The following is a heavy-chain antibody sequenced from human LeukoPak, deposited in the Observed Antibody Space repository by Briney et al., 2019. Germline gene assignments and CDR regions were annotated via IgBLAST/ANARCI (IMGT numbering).Heavy chain of an antibody. CDR1: GFTFSSYS. CDR2: ISSSSSYI. J-gene: IGHJ4*02. D-gene: IGHD1-14*01. Sequence: PGGSLRLSCAASGFTFSSYSMNWVRQAPGKWLEWVSAISSSSSYIYYADSVKGRFTISRDNAKNSLYLQMNSLRAEDTAVYYCARGMNGKPPGFDYWGQGTLVTVSS. V-gene: IGHV3-21*01. CDR3: ARGMNGKPPGFDY.